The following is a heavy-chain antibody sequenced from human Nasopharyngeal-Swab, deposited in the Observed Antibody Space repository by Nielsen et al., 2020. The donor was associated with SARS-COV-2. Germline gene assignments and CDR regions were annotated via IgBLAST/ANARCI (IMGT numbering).Heavy chain of an antibody. CDR2: ISSSSSYI. Sequence: GGSLRLSCAASGFTFSSYGMHWVRQAPGKGLEWVSSISSSSSYIYYADSVKGRFTISRDNAKNSLYLQMNSLRAEDTAVYYCARAFEAVVVDYWGQGTLVTVSS. J-gene: IGHJ4*02. D-gene: IGHD2-15*01. CDR1: GFTFSSYG. V-gene: IGHV3-21*01. CDR3: ARAFEAVVVDY.